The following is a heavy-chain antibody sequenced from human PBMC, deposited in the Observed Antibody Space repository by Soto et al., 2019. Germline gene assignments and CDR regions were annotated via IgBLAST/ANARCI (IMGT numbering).Heavy chain of an antibody. J-gene: IGHJ6*01. CDR3: ARWVGPIAVAGPSYYYYGMDV. CDR1: GYTFTSYD. CDR2: MNPNSGNT. V-gene: IGHV1-8*01. D-gene: IGHD6-19*01. Sequence: ASVKVSCKASGYTFTSYDINLVRQATGQGLEWMGWMNPNSGNTGYAQKFQGRVTMTRNTSISTAYMELSSLRSEDTAVYYCARWVGPIAVAGPSYYYYGMDVWGKGTTVTVSS.